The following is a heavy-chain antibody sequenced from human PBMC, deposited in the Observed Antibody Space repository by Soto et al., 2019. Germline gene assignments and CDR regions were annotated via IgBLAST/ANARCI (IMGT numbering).Heavy chain of an antibody. Sequence: SETLSLTGTVSGGSISNYFCNWIRQPAGKGLEWIGRIDNSGSTNYNPSLKSRITMSADTSRNQFSLKLNSVTAADTAVYYCARGGQDFWSGPFDYWGQGALVTVSS. V-gene: IGHV4-4*07. CDR2: IDNSGST. CDR3: ARGGQDFWSGPFDY. J-gene: IGHJ4*02. D-gene: IGHD3-3*01. CDR1: GGSISNYF.